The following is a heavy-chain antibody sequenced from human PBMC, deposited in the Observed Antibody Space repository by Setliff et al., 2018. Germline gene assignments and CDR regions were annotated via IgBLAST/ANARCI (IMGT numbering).Heavy chain of an antibody. J-gene: IGHJ5*02. CDR2: ISSSSSYI. D-gene: IGHD2-15*01. Sequence: GGSLRLSCAASGFTFSSYSMNWVRQAPGQGLEWVSSISSSSSYIYYADSVKGRFTISRDNAKNSLYLQMNSLRAEDTAVYYCARESVAATYNWFDPWGQGTLVTAPQ. CDR1: GFTFSSYS. CDR3: ARESVAATYNWFDP. V-gene: IGHV3-21*01.